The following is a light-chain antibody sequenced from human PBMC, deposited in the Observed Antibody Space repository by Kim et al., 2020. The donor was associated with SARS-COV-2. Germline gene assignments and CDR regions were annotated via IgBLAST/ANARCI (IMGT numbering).Light chain of an antibody. J-gene: IGLJ3*02. CDR3: SSYTSSSTWV. Sequence: GQCITISCTGTSSDVGGYNYVSWYQKHPGKAPSLMIYDVDKWPSGVSHRFSGSKSGSTASLTISGLQAEDEADYYCSSYTSSSTWVFGGGTQLTVL. CDR1: SSDVGGYNY. CDR2: DVD. V-gene: IGLV2-14*04.